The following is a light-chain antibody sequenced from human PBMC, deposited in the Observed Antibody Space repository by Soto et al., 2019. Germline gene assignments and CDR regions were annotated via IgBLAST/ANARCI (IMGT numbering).Light chain of an antibody. V-gene: IGKV1-5*01. CDR3: QQYNSYSPRT. CDR1: QSISSW. CDR2: DAS. Sequence: DIQMTQSPSTLSASVGDRVTITCRASQSISSWLAWYQQKPGKAPKLLIYDASSLESGVPSRFSGSGSGTEFTLTISSLQPYDFATYYGQQYNSYSPRTFGQGTKVDIK. J-gene: IGKJ1*01.